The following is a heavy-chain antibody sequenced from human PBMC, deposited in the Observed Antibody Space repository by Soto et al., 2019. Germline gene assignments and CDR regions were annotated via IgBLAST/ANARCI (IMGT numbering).Heavy chain of an antibody. D-gene: IGHD6-19*01. CDR1: GYTFTSYG. V-gene: IGHV1-18*01. J-gene: IGHJ5*02. Sequence: QVQLLQSGAEVKKPGASVKVSGKASGYTFTSYGISWVRQAPGQGREWMGWISAYNGNTNYAQKLQGRVTMTTDTSKSTAYMELRSLRSDDTAVYYCARDPLSPRTVAGYNWFDPWGQGTLVTVSS. CDR3: ARDPLSPRTVAGYNWFDP. CDR2: ISAYNGNT.